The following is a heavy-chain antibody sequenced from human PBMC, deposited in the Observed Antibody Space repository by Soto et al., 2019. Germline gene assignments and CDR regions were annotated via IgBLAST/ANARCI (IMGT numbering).Heavy chain of an antibody. V-gene: IGHV1-3*04. CDR2: INTGNGDT. CDR3: ARAHYYYDTGDSHFPGNF. CDR1: GYTFTSYS. Sequence: GASVKVSCKASGYTFTSYSIHWVRQAPGQRLEWLGWINTGNGDTKYSQKFQGRVTFARDTFTNTAYMDLSSLISEDTAVYYCARAHYYYDTGDSHFPGNFWGQGILVTVS. J-gene: IGHJ4*02. D-gene: IGHD3-22*01.